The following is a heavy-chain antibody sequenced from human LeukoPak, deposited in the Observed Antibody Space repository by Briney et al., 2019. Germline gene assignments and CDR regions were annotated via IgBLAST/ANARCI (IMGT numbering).Heavy chain of an antibody. CDR2: INARDTVT. Sequence: GGSLRLSCAASGFTFSIYDMSWVRLAPGKGLEWVSVINARDTVTFYADSVKGRFTISRDNSKNTLYLQMNALRAEDTAVYYCAKPYDPGSGSYDYWGQGTLVTVSS. D-gene: IGHD3-10*01. CDR1: GFTFSIYD. J-gene: IGHJ4*02. CDR3: AKPYDPGSGSYDY. V-gene: IGHV3-23*01.